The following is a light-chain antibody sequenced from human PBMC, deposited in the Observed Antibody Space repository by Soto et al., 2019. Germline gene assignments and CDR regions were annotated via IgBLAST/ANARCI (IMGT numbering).Light chain of an antibody. J-gene: IGKJ2*01. V-gene: IGKV1-39*01. Sequence: DIQMTQYPSSLSASVGYRVTITCRASQTISTYLNWYQQKPGKAPRLLIYDASSLLSGVPSRFSGSGSGTDFTLTIASLQPEDFSTYYCQQSDSTPYTFGQGTKVDIK. CDR3: QQSDSTPYT. CDR2: DAS. CDR1: QTISTY.